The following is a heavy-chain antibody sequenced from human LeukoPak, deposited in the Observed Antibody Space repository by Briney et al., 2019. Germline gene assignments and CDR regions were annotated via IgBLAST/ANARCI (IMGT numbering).Heavy chain of an antibody. CDR1: GFTVSSNY. CDR3: ARGEQQLVPNY. CDR2: IYSGGST. Sequence: GGSLRLSCAASGFTVSSNYMSWVRQAPGKGLEWVSVIYSGGSTYYADSVKGRSTISRDNSKNTLYLQMNSLRAEDTAVYYCARGEQQLVPNYWGQGTLVTVSS. V-gene: IGHV3-66*02. D-gene: IGHD6-13*01. J-gene: IGHJ4*02.